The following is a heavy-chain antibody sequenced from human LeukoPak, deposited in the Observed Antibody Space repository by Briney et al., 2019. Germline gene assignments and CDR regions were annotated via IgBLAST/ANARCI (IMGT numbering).Heavy chain of an antibody. CDR1: GDLISNSNYY. V-gene: IGHV4-39*07. D-gene: IGHD1-1*01. Sequence: SETASLSCTVSGDLISNSNYYWSWIRQPPGKGLEWIGEINHSGSTNYNPSLKSRVTISVDTSKNQFSLKLSSVTAADTAVYYCARGQVPGAFDIWGQGTRVTVSS. CDR3: ARGQVPGAFDI. CDR2: INHSGST. J-gene: IGHJ3*02.